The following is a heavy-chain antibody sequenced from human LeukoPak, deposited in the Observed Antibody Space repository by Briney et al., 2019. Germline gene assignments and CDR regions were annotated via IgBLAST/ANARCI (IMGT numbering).Heavy chain of an antibody. J-gene: IGHJ5*02. CDR1: GGSISSYY. Sequence: SETLSLTCTVSGGSISSYYWSWIRQPPGKGLEWIGYIYYSGSTNYNPSLKSRVTISVDTSKNQFSLKLSSVTAADTAVYYCARDPRTTTSRNWFDPWGQGTLVTVSA. D-gene: IGHD1/OR15-1a*01. CDR3: ARDPRTTTSRNWFDP. CDR2: IYYSGST. V-gene: IGHV4-59*01.